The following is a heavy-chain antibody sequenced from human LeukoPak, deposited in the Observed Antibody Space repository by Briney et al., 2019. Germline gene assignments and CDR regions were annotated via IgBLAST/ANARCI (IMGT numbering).Heavy chain of an antibody. V-gene: IGHV3-48*03. D-gene: IGHD2-15*01. CDR3: ARDGVVVAATRFDY. CDR1: GSTFSSYE. J-gene: IGHJ4*02. Sequence: GGSLRLSCAASGSTFSSYEMNWVRQAPGKGLEWVSYISSSGSTIYYADSVKGRFTISRDNAKNSLYLQMNSLRAEDTAVYYCARDGVVVAATRFDYWGQGTLVTVSS. CDR2: ISSSGSTI.